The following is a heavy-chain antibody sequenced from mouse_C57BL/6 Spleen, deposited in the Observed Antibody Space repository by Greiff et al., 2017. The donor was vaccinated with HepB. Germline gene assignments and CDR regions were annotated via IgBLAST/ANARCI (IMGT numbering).Heavy chain of an antibody. J-gene: IGHJ3*01. D-gene: IGHD2-4*01. Sequence: EVKLVESGGGLVQSGRSLRLSCATSEFTFSDFYMEWVRQAPGKGLEWIAASRNKANDYTTEYSASVKGRFIVSRDTSQSILYLQMNALRAEDTAIYYCARDALDYRFAYWGQGTLVTVSA. CDR3: ARDALDYRFAY. CDR1: EFTFSDFY. CDR2: SRNKANDYTT. V-gene: IGHV7-1*01.